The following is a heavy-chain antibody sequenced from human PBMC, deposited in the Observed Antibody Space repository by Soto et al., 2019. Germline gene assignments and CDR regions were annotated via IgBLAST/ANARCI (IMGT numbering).Heavy chain of an antibody. Sequence: GASVKVSCKASGGTFSSYAISWVRQAPGQGLEWMGGIIPIFGTANYAQKFQGRVTITADESTSTAYLQWNTLKASDTAMYYCAKTDGYEVEYWGQGTQVTVSS. CDR2: IIPIFGTA. CDR1: GGTFSSYA. CDR3: AKTDGYEVEY. V-gene: IGHV1-69*13. D-gene: IGHD5-18*01. J-gene: IGHJ4*02.